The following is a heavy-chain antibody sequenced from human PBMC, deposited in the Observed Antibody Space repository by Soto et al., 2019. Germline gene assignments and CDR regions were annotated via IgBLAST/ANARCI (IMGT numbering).Heavy chain of an antibody. V-gene: IGHV3-23*01. CDR1: GFTFSSYG. CDR3: AKDLGWIAAQSRRFCYYGMDV. J-gene: IGHJ6*02. Sequence: EVQLLESGGGLVQPGGSLRLSCAASGFTFSSYGMSWVRQAPGKGLDRVSAISGSGGSTYYADSVKGWFTISRYNSENPVSLHMNLARAQDTAVYYCAKDLGWIAAQSRRFCYYGMDVWCQGTRVSVSS. CDR2: ISGSGGST. D-gene: IGHD6-6*01.